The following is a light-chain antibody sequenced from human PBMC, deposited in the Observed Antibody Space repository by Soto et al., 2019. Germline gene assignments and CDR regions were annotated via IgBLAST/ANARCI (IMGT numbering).Light chain of an antibody. V-gene: IGKV1D-12*01. J-gene: IGKJ4*01. Sequence: DIQMTQSPSSVSASVGDRVTITCRASQGISNWLAWYQQKPGDAPKLLIYAASSLKRGVPFRFSGSGPGTDFTLTISSLQPEDFATYYCQQANIFPLTFGGGTKVDIK. CDR1: QGISNW. CDR2: AAS. CDR3: QQANIFPLT.